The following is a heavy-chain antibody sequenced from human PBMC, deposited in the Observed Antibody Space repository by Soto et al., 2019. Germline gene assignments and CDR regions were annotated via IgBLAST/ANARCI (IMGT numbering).Heavy chain of an antibody. CDR2: INAGNGNT. CDR1: GGTFSRYT. D-gene: IGHD6-13*01. CDR3: ARDVAALDY. V-gene: IGHV1-3*01. J-gene: IGHJ4*02. Sequence: GASVKVSCKASGGTFSRYTFTWVRQAPGQRLEWMGWINAGNGNTKYSQKFQGRVTITRDTSASTAYMELSSLRSEDTAVYYCARDVAALDYWGQGSLVIVSS.